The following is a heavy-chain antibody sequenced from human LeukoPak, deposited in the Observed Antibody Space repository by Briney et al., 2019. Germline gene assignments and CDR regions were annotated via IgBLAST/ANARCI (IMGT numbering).Heavy chain of an antibody. CDR1: GFTFSSYG. J-gene: IGHJ4*02. Sequence: GRSLRLSCAASGFTFSSYGMHWVRQAPGKGLEWVAVISYDGSNKYYADSVKGRFTISRDNSKNTLYLQLNSLRAEDTAVYYCAKSIAAAAGSGLVDYWGQGTLVTVSS. CDR2: ISYDGSNK. D-gene: IGHD6-13*01. CDR3: AKSIAAAAGSGLVDY. V-gene: IGHV3-30*18.